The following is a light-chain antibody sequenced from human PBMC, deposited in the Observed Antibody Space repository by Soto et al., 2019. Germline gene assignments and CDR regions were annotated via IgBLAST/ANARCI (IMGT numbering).Light chain of an antibody. Sequence: DIQMTQSPSSLPASVGDRVTISCRASRTISSYLNWYQQKPGKAPKLLIYAPSRLESRVPSRFSGSASGTDFTLSISRLQPEDFASYFCQQRYRAAYTFGQGNRVE. CDR2: APS. CDR3: QQRYRAAYT. CDR1: RTISSY. V-gene: IGKV1-39*01. J-gene: IGKJ2*01.